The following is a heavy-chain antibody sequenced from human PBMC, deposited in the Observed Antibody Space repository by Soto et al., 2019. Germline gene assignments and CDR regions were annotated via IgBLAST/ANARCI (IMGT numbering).Heavy chain of an antibody. CDR2: INYSGST. CDR3: ARRDCGGDCYSWYY. D-gene: IGHD2-21*02. Sequence: SETLSLTCTVSDGSIDSSAYSWGWIRQPPGKGLEWIGSINYSGSTYYSPSLKSRVTISIDTSRNQFSLRLSSVTAADTAVYYCARRDCGGDCYSWYYWGQGTLVTVSS. V-gene: IGHV4-39*01. J-gene: IGHJ4*02. CDR1: DGSIDSSAYS.